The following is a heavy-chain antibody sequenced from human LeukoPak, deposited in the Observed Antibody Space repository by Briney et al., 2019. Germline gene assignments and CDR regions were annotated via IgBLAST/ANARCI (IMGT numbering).Heavy chain of an antibody. Sequence: PSETLSLSCTVSGGSMSGYHWSWFRQPPGKGLEWIGYISDSGSTNYNPSLKSRATMSVDTPKNQISLKVTSVTAADTAVYHCARSYFDSSGYLYYFDYWGQGTLVTVSS. CDR2: ISDSGST. D-gene: IGHD3-22*01. CDR3: ARSYFDSSGYLYYFDY. V-gene: IGHV4-59*01. J-gene: IGHJ4*02. CDR1: GGSMSGYH.